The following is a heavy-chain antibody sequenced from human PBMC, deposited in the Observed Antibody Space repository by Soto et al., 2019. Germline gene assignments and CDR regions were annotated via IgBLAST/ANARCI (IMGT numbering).Heavy chain of an antibody. J-gene: IGHJ4*02. Sequence: QITLSESGPTQVKPRQTRTLTCTFSGLSLTTSGVGVGWIRQSPGKAPEWLAIIYWDDDKRYSPSLKSRLTITKDTSKNQVVLTMADLDPADTATYYCAHRVLRTVFGLVTTTAIYFDFWGQGTPVAVSS. CDR1: GLSLTTSGVG. D-gene: IGHD3-3*01. CDR3: AHRVLRTVFGLVTTTAIYFDF. V-gene: IGHV2-5*02. CDR2: IYWDDDK.